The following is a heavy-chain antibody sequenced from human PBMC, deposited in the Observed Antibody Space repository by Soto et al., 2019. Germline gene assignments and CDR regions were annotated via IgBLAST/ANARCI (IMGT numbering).Heavy chain of an antibody. Sequence: QVQLQESGPGLVKPSQTLSLTCTVSGGSISSGGYYWSWIRQHPGKGLEWIGYIYYSGSTYYNPSPXSXXTTSVDTSKNQSSLKLSSVTAANTAVYYCARSVTPWGQGTLVTVSS. J-gene: IGHJ5*02. CDR3: ARSVTP. D-gene: IGHD3-10*01. CDR1: GGSISSGGYY. CDR2: IYYSGST. V-gene: IGHV4-31*03.